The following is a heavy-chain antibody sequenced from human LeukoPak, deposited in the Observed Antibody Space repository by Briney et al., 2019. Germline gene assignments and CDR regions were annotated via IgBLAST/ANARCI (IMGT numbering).Heavy chain of an antibody. J-gene: IGHJ4*02. Sequence: SVKVSCKASGYTFTNYGISWVRQAPGQGLEWMGGIIPIFGTANYAQKFQGRVTITADESTSTAYMELSSLRSEDTAVYYCAQYCSSTSCPLDYWGQGTLVTVSS. CDR1: GYTFTNYG. CDR2: IIPIFGTA. D-gene: IGHD2-2*01. CDR3: AQYCSSTSCPLDY. V-gene: IGHV1-69*13.